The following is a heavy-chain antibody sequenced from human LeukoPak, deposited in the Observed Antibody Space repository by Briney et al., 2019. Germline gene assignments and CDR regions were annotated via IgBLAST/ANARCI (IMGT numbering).Heavy chain of an antibody. CDR1: GFTFSAYS. Sequence: GGSLRLSCAASGFTFSAYSMNWVSQAPGKGLDWDSYISSRSFTIYYADSVKGRFTISRDNAKNSLYLEMNSLRDEDTAVYYCARSVIAVAGYDAFDIWGPGTVVTVSS. J-gene: IGHJ3*02. CDR2: ISSRSFTI. D-gene: IGHD6-19*01. V-gene: IGHV3-48*02. CDR3: ARSVIAVAGYDAFDI.